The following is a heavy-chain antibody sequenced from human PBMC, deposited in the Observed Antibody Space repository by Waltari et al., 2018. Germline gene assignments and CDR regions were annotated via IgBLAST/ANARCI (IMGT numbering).Heavy chain of an antibody. CDR1: GGSIGSYS. Sequence: QVQLQESGPGLVKPSETLSLTCSVSGGSIGSYSWTWIRQPPGKGLEWIGHVFYSGNTNYNPSLKSRVTISVDTSKNQFSLKLSSVTAADTAVYYCARVGVLVVKNSFDIWGQGTMVTVSS. J-gene: IGHJ3*02. D-gene: IGHD2-15*01. CDR2: VFYSGNT. CDR3: ARVGVLVVKNSFDI. V-gene: IGHV4-59*01.